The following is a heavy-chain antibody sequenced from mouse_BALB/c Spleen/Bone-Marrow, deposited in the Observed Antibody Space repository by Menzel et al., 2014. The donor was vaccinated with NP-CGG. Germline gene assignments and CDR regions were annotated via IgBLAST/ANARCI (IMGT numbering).Heavy chain of an antibody. CDR3: ARWGNYGDYAMDY. D-gene: IGHD2-1*01. J-gene: IGHJ4*01. V-gene: IGHV1S56*01. CDR2: IYPGNVNT. Sequence: VQLQQSGPELVKPGASVRISYKASGYTFTSYYIHWVKQRPGQGLEWIGWIYPGNVNTKYNEKFKGKATLTADKSSSTAYMQLSSLTSEDSAVYFCARWGNYGDYAMDYWGQGTSVTVSS. CDR1: GYTFTSYY.